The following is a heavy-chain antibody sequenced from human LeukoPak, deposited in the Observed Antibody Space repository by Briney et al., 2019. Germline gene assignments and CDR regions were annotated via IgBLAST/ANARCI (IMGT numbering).Heavy chain of an antibody. J-gene: IGHJ4*02. V-gene: IGHV1-24*01. CDR1: GYTLTELS. Sequence: ASVKVSCKVSGYTLTELSMHWVRQAPGKGLEWMGGFDPEDGETIYAQKFQGRVTMTEDTSTDTAYMEPSSLRSEDTAVYYCHAIVVVPAAIPPYWGQGTLVTVSS. CDR3: HAIVVVPAAIPPY. CDR2: FDPEDGET. D-gene: IGHD2-2*01.